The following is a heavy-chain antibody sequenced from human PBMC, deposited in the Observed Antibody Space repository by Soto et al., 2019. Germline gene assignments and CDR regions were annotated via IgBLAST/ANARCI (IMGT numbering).Heavy chain of an antibody. CDR1: GGPINSPDYY. J-gene: IGHJ5*02. CDR3: ARGISKYSSWYEPHTWFDA. D-gene: IGHD6-13*01. Sequence: QVQLQESGPGLVKPSQTLSLTCTVSGGPINSPDYYWTWIRQSPGKGLEWVGYLYFNGGTQYNPSLRTPVSMSLDTSKKHFSRKMRSVTAADTAVYYCARGISKYSSWYEPHTWFDAWGPGVLVTVSS. V-gene: IGHV4-30-4*01. CDR2: LYFNGGT.